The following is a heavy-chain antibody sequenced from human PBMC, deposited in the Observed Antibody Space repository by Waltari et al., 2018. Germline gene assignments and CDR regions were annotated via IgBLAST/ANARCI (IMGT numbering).Heavy chain of an antibody. CDR1: GYNLASYW. Sequence: EVQLVQSGAEVKKPGESLKISCKGSGYNLASYWIAWVRQMPGRGLEWMGIFYSGNSETRYSPSFQGQVTMSVDKSLSTAYLQWSSLKDSDTAVYYCARHGFGGSDYWGQGTLVTVSS. CDR3: ARHGFGGSDY. CDR2: FYSGNSET. J-gene: IGHJ4*02. D-gene: IGHD1-1*01. V-gene: IGHV5-51*01.